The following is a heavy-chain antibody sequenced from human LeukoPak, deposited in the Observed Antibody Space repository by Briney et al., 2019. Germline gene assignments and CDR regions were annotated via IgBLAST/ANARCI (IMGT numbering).Heavy chain of an antibody. D-gene: IGHD3-22*01. CDR1: GFTFSSYG. Sequence: PGGSLRLSCAVSGFTFSSYGMHWVRQAPGKGLEWVAVISYDGSNKYYADSVKGRFTISRDNSKNTLYLQMNSLRAEDTAVYYCAKDSQTFYYDSSGSLDVWGQGTLVTVSS. CDR2: ISYDGSNK. J-gene: IGHJ4*02. V-gene: IGHV3-30*18. CDR3: AKDSQTFYYDSSGSLDV.